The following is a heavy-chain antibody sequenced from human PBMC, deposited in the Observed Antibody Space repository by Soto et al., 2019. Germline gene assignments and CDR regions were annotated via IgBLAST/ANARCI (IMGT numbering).Heavy chain of an antibody. D-gene: IGHD6-13*01. CDR2: IYYNGGT. J-gene: IGHJ4*02. CDR1: GGSINNYY. Sequence: SETLSLTCTVSGGSINNYYWSWIRQPPGKGLEWIGYIYYNGGTDYSPSLKSRVTISVDTSKNQFSLKLSSVTAADTAVYYCARRAPLAGHFEYWGQGALVTVSS. V-gene: IGHV4-59*08. CDR3: ARRAPLAGHFEY.